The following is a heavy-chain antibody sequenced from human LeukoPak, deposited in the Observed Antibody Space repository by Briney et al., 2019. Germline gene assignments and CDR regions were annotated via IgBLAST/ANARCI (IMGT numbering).Heavy chain of an antibody. Sequence: GGSLRLSCGASGFIFSSYDLHWVRQAPGKGLEWVSGIGTAGDTYYPGSVRGRFTISRENAKNSLYLQMNSLRVGDTAVYYCARGNGPNHYGLDVWGQGTTVTVSS. V-gene: IGHV3-13*04. CDR3: ARGNGPNHYGLDV. J-gene: IGHJ6*02. D-gene: IGHD2-8*01. CDR2: IGTAGDT. CDR1: GFIFSSYD.